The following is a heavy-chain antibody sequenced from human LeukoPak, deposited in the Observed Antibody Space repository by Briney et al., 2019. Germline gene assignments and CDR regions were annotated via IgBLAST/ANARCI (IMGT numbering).Heavy chain of an antibody. J-gene: IGHJ3*02. CDR1: GYTFTGYY. Sequence: ASVKVSCKASGYTFTGYYIHWVRQAPGQGLEWMGWINPNSGGTNYAQKFQGRVTMTRDTSISTAYMELSRLRSDDTAVYYCARVSTMIVPNRGAFDIWGQGTMVTVSS. CDR2: INPNSGGT. D-gene: IGHD3-22*01. CDR3: ARVSTMIVPNRGAFDI. V-gene: IGHV1-2*02.